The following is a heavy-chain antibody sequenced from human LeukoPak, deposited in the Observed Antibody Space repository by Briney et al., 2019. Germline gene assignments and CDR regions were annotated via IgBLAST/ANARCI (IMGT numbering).Heavy chain of an antibody. CDR2: ISGSGGST. D-gene: IGHD3-9*01. CDR3: AKEGGYFDWPFTFDY. V-gene: IGHV3-23*01. J-gene: IGHJ4*02. CDR1: GFTFSSYA. Sequence: GGSLRLSCAASGFTFSSYAMSWVRQAPGKGLEWVSGISGSGGSTYSADSVKGRFTISRDNSKNTLYLQMNSVRVDDTALYYCAKEGGYFDWPFTFDYWGQGSLVTVSS.